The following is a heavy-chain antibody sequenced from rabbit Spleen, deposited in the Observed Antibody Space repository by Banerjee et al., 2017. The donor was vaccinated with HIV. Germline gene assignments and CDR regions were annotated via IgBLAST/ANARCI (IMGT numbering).Heavy chain of an antibody. Sequence: VESGGGLNKPGSHLTLTCKSSGLSVSSGYYACWVSHAPGKGLEWIGCIGTGSGSTWYASWVNGRFSISKTSSTTVTLQVTSLTAADTATYFCARDTSSSFSSYGLDLWGAGALVTVS. CDR1: GLSVSSGYY. CDR3: ARDTSSSFSSYGLDL. J-gene: IGHJ6*01. D-gene: IGHD1-1*01. CDR2: IGTGSGST. V-gene: IGHV1S40*01.